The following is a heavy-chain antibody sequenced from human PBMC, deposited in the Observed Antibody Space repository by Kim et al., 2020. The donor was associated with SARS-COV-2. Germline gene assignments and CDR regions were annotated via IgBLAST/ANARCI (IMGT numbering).Heavy chain of an antibody. D-gene: IGHD2-2*03. V-gene: IGHV3-23*01. J-gene: IGHJ4*02. CDR2: IDGGDGTT. CDR3: MKGGWGWIWDH. CDR1: GFTFTGYA. Sequence: GGSLRLSCTTSGFTFTGYAMSWVRQAPGKGLEWVSSIDGGDGTTYYVDSVKGRFTISRDNSKSTLYLQMSTLRADDTAVYYCMKGGWGWIWDHWGQGTLVTVSS.